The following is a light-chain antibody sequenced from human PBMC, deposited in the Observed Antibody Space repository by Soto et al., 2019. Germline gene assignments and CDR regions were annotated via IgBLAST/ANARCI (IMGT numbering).Light chain of an antibody. J-gene: IGLJ2*01. CDR3: CSYARSSPF. CDR1: SSDVGSYNV. V-gene: IGLV2-23*01. Sequence: QSALTQPASVSGSPGQSITISCTGTSSDVGSYNVVSWYQQHPGKAPKLMISEDSKRPSGVSNRFSGSKSGNTASLTISGLQAEDEADYYCCSYARSSPFFGGGTKLTVL. CDR2: EDS.